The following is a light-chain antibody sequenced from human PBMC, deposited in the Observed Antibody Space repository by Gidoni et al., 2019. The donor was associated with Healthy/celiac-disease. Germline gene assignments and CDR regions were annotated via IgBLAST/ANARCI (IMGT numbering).Light chain of an antibody. V-gene: IGKV3-11*01. CDR2: AAS. CDR1: QSVSSY. J-gene: IGKJ3*01. CDR3: QQHSNWPPFT. Sequence: EIVLTQSPFTLSLSPGERATLSCRASQSVSSYLDWYQQTPGQAPRLLIYAASNRATSLPARFSSSGSGTDFTLTISSLEPEDFAVYCCQQHSNWPPFTFGPGTKVDIK.